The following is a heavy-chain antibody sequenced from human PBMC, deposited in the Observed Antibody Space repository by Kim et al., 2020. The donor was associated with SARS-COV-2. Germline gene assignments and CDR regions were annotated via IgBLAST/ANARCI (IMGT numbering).Heavy chain of an antibody. V-gene: IGHV3-7*01. CDR3: AREEGTRSTYYYYYYGMDV. CDR2: IKQDGSEK. J-gene: IGHJ6*02. D-gene: IGHD1-1*01. CDR1: GFTFSSYW. Sequence: GGSLRLSCAASGFTFSSYWMSWVRQAPGKGLEWVANIKQDGSEKYYVDSVKGRFTISRDNAKNSLYLQMNSLRAEDTAVYYCAREEGTRSTYYYYYYGMDVWGQGTTVTVSS.